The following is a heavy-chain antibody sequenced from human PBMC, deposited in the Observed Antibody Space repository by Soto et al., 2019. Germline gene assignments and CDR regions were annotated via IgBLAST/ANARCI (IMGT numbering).Heavy chain of an antibody. J-gene: IGHJ4*02. V-gene: IGHV4-39*01. CDR2: IYYSGST. Sequence: QLQLQESGPGLVKPSETLSLTCTVSGGSISSSSYYWGWIRQPPGKGLEWIGSIYYSGSTYYNPSLKSRVTIAVDTSKNQFTLKLSSVTAADTAVYYCARSNAKQIDYWGQGTLVTVSS. CDR3: ARSNAKQIDY. CDR1: GGSISSSSYY.